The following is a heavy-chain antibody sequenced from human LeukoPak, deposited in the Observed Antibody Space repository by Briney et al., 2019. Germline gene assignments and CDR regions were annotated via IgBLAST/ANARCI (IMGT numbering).Heavy chain of an antibody. D-gene: IGHD3-16*01. CDR2: INSDGSST. CDR1: GFTFSSYW. V-gene: IGHV3-74*01. J-gene: IGHJ3*02. Sequence: GGSLRLSCAASGFTFSSYWMHWVRQAPGKGLVWVSRINSDGSSTSYADSVKGRFTISRDNAKNTLYLQMNSLRAEDTAVYYWARVADYDNFYAFDIWGQGTMVTFS. CDR3: ARVADYDNFYAFDI.